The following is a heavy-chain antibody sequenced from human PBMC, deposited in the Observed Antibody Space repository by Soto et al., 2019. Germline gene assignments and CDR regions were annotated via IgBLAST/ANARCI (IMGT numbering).Heavy chain of an antibody. J-gene: IGHJ6*02. D-gene: IGHD1-26*01. V-gene: IGHV3-23*01. CDR2: ISSSGGST. CDR3: AKERWEGFGMDF. CDR1: GFTFNNYA. Sequence: EVQLLESGGGLVQPGGSLRLSCAASGFTFNNYAMSWVRQAPGKGLEWVSTISSSGGSTYYADSVKGRFTISRDNSKNTLYLQMNSLRAEDTAVYYCAKERWEGFGMDFWGQGTTVTVSS.